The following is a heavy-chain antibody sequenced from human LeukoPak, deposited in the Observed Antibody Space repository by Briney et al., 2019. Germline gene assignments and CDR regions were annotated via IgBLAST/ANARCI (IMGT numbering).Heavy chain of an antibody. CDR1: GGSISSGGYY. CDR2: IFYSGST. D-gene: IGHD3-3*01. V-gene: IGHV4-61*08. J-gene: IGHJ4*02. CDR3: AGTYYDFWSGYSLFDY. Sequence: SETLSLTCTVSGGSISSGGYYWSWIRQPPGKGLEWMGYIFYSGSTNYNPSLKSRVTISVDTSKNQFSLKLSSVTAADTAVYYCAGTYYDFWSGYSLFDYWGQGTLVTVSS.